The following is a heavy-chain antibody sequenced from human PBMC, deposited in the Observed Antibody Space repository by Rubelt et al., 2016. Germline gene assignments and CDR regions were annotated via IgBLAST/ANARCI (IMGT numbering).Heavy chain of an antibody. CDR2: IYYSGST. D-gene: IGHD1-7*01. CDR3: ARDPRAGTTSFDY. CDR1: GGSISSSSYY. V-gene: IGHV4-39*07. Sequence: QLQLQESGPGLVKPSETLSLTCPVSGGSISSSSYYWGWIRQPPGKGLEWIGSIYYSGSTYYNPSLKSRVTISVDTSKNQFSLKLSSVTAAETAVYYCARDPRAGTTSFDYWGQGTLVTVSS. J-gene: IGHJ4*02.